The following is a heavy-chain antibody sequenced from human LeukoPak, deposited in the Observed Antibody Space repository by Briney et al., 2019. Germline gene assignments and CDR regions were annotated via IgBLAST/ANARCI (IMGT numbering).Heavy chain of an antibody. D-gene: IGHD6-13*01. V-gene: IGHV4-39*01. CDR2: IYYSGST. CDR3: ARHLMIAAAGTWGLGGPNWFDP. CDR1: GGSISSSSYY. J-gene: IGHJ5*02. Sequence: ASETLSLTCTVSGGSISSSSYYWGWIRQPPGKGLEWIGSIYYSGSTYYNPSLKSRVTISVDTSKNQFSLKLSSVTAADTAVYYCARHLMIAAAGTWGLGGPNWFDPWGQGTLVTVSS.